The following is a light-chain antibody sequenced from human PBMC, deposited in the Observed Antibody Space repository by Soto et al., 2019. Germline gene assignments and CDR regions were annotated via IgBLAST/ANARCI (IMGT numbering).Light chain of an antibody. CDR1: HDIAFY. J-gene: IGKJ5*01. V-gene: IGKV1D-12*01. Sequence: DIQVTQSPSSVSASVGDRVTITCRASHDIAFYLAWYQHKPGRTPELLIHGASRLQRGVPARFSGSGSGTDFTLSINSLQPEDFATYYCQQAYSFPITFGQGTRLEFK. CDR2: GAS. CDR3: QQAYSFPIT.